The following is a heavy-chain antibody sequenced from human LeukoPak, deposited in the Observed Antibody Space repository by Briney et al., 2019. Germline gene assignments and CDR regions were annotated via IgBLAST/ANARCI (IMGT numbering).Heavy chain of an antibody. CDR1: GGTFSSYA. V-gene: IGHV1-69*06. J-gene: IGHJ3*02. D-gene: IGHD3-10*01. CDR2: IIPIFGTA. CDR3: ARVSRTYGSGSPDAFDI. Sequence: SVKVSCKASGGTFSSYAISWVRQAPGQGLEWMGGIIPIFGTANYAQKFQGRVTITADKSTSTAYMELSSLRSEDTAVYYCARVSRTYGSGSPDAFDIWGQGTMVTVSS.